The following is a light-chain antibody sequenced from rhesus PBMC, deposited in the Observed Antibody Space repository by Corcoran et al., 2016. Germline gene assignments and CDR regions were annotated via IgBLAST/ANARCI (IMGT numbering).Light chain of an antibody. Sequence: DIQMTQSPSSLSASVGDRVTITCRASENVNNYLNWYQQKPGKAPKLLIYKASTLQSGVPSRFSGSGSGTDYTVTISSLQPEDVGTYYCQHGYGTPLTFGGGTKVELK. CDR2: KAS. CDR1: ENVNNY. V-gene: IGKV1-74*01. CDR3: QHGYGTPLT. J-gene: IGKJ4*01.